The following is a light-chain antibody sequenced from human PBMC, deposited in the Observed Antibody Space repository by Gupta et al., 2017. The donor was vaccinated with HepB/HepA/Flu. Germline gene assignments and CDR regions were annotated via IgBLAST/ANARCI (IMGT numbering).Light chain of an antibody. CDR1: SSDIGAYNY. CDR3: CSYTSRRSYV. Sequence: QSALTQPASVSGSPGQSITISCTGTSSDIGAYNYASWYQQHPGKVPKLMIYDVYKRPSGVSNRFSGSKSGNTASLTISGLQAEDEADYYCCSYTSRRSYVFGTGTKVTVL. V-gene: IGLV2-14*01. CDR2: DVY. J-gene: IGLJ1*01.